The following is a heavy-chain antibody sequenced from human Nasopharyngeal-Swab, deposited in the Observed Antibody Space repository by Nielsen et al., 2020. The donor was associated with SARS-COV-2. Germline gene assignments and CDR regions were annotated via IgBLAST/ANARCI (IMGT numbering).Heavy chain of an antibody. CDR1: GVSLSTSGGG. Sequence: SGPTLVKPTETPRLTCTFSGVSLSTSGGGVGWVRPPPGKALEWLALIYWHDERRYRPSLKTRLTISKDTSKNQVVLTMTNMDPVDTATYYCARTHSGLVGMDVWGQGTTVTVSS. D-gene: IGHD3/OR15-3a*01. J-gene: IGHJ6*02. V-gene: IGHV2-5*01. CDR2: IYWHDER. CDR3: ARTHSGLVGMDV.